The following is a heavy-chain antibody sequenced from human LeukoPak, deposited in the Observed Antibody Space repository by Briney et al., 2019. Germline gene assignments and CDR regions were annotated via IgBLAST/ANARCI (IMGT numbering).Heavy chain of an antibody. CDR2: INHSGST. CDR1: GGSFSGYY. V-gene: IGHV4-34*01. D-gene: IGHD3-10*01. Sequence: SETLSLTCAVYGGSFSGYYWSWIRQPPGKGLEWIGEINHSGSTNYNPSLKSRATIPVDTSKNQFSLKLSSVTAADTAVYYCARHTRDITMVRGVIINLYYFDYWGQGTLVTVSS. J-gene: IGHJ4*02. CDR3: ARHTRDITMVRGVIINLYYFDY.